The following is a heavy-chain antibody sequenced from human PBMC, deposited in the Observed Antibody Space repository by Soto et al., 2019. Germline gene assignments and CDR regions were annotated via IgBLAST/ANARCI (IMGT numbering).Heavy chain of an antibody. J-gene: IGHJ5*02. D-gene: IGHD2-2*02. V-gene: IGHV4-59*08. CDR1: GGSISSYY. CDR3: ARYTYCSSTSCYRQNWFDP. CDR2: IYYSGST. Sequence: SETLSLTCTVSGGSISSYYWSWIRQPPGKGLEWIGYIYYSGSTNYNPSLKSRVTISVDTSKNQFSLKLSSVTAADTAVYYCARYTYCSSTSCYRQNWFDPWGQGTLVTVSS.